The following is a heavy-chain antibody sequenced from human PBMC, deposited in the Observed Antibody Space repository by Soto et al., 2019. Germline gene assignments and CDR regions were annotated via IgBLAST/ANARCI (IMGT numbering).Heavy chain of an antibody. CDR3: ARADGDYGDYLKYYFDY. CDR1: GFTFSSYA. V-gene: IGHV3-30-3*01. D-gene: IGHD4-17*01. CDR2: ISYDGSNK. Sequence: QVQLVESGGGVVQPGRSLRLSCAASGFTFSSYAMHWVRQAPGKGLEWVAVISYDGSNKYYADSVKGRFTISRDNSKNTRYLQMNSLRAEDTAVYYCARADGDYGDYLKYYFDYWGQGTLVTVSS. J-gene: IGHJ4*02.